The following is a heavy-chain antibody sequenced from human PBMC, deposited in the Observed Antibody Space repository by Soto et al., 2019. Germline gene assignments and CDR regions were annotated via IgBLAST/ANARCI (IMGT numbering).Heavy chain of an antibody. CDR2: ISYDGTNK. CDR3: ARDRYDFGSGSESDGMDV. J-gene: IGHJ6*02. D-gene: IGHD3-10*01. V-gene: IGHV3-30*19. Sequence: QVQLVESGGGVVQPGRSLRLSCAASGFTFSSYGMHWVRQAPGKGLEWVAVISYDGTNKYYADSLKGRFTISRDNSKTTLFLQMNSLRVEDTAVYFCARDRYDFGSGSESDGMDVWGQGTTVTVSS. CDR1: GFTFSSYG.